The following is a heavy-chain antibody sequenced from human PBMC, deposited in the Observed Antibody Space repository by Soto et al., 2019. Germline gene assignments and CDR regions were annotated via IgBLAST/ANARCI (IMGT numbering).Heavy chain of an antibody. V-gene: IGHV3-30*18. Sequence: QVQLVESGGGVVQPGRSLRLSCVASGFNFSTYGMHWVRQAPGKGLEWVAVISYDVSNIYYAKSVKGRLTISRDNSKNSLYLQMISLTGEDTAVYYCAKDCGVDCSSLIDDWGQGTAVTVSS. D-gene: IGHD2-21*02. CDR3: AKDCGVDCSSLIDD. CDR1: GFNFSTYG. CDR2: ISYDVSNI. J-gene: IGHJ6*02.